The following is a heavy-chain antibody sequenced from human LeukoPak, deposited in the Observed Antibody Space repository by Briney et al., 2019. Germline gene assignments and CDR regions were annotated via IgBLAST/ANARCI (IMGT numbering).Heavy chain of an antibody. V-gene: IGHV3-9*01. D-gene: IGHD3-22*01. CDR3: ARAPIVVISADYAFDI. CDR1: GFYFDDYA. CDR2: ISRNSYTI. Sequence: PGGSLRLSCAASGFYFDDYAIHWVRQAPGKGLEWVSSISRNSYTIYYAASVKGRFTISRDNAKNSLYLQMNSLRAEDTAVYYCARAPIVVISADYAFDIWGQGTMVTVSS. J-gene: IGHJ3*02.